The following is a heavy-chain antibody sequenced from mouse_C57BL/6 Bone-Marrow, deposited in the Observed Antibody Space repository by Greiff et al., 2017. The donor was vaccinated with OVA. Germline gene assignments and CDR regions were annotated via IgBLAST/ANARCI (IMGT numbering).Heavy chain of an antibody. CDR1: GFSLPSYG. D-gene: IGHD1-1*01. J-gene: IGHJ4*01. CDR2: IWSDGST. Sequence: QVQLKESGPGLVAPSQSLSITCPVSGFSLPSYGVHWVRQPPGKGLEWLVVIWSDGSTTYNSALKSRLSISKDNSKSQVFLKMNSLQTDDTAMYYCARHVTTEKYYYAMDYWGQGTSVTVSS. V-gene: IGHV2-6-1*01. CDR3: ARHVTTEKYYYAMDY.